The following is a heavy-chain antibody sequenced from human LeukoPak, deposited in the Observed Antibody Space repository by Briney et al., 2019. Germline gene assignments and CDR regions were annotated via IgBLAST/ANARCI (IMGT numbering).Heavy chain of an antibody. D-gene: IGHD6-13*01. CDR1: GGSISSNSYY. CDR3: ARDRLRWYSSSGVSDP. Sequence: SETLSLTCAVSGGSISSNSYYWGWIRQPPGKGLEWIGSIYYSGSTYYNPSLKSRVTISVDTSKNQFSLKLSSVTAADTAVYYCARDRLRWYSSSGVSDPWGQGTLVTVSS. CDR2: IYYSGST. J-gene: IGHJ5*02. V-gene: IGHV4-39*07.